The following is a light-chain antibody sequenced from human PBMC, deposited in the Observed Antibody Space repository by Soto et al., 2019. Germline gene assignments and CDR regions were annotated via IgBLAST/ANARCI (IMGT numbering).Light chain of an antibody. CDR2: DVS. J-gene: IGLJ3*02. CDR1: SSDVGGYNY. Sequence: QSVLTQPASVSGSPGQSITISCTGTSSDVGGYNYVSWYQQHPGKAPKLMIYDVSNRPSGVSNRFSGSKSGNTASLTISGLRAGDGADYYCSSYTSGSTGVFGGGTKLT. CDR3: SSYTSGSTGV. V-gene: IGLV2-14*01.